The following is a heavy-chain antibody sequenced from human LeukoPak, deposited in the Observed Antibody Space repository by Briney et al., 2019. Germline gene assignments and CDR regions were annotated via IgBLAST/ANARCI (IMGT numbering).Heavy chain of an antibody. V-gene: IGHV4-61*02. CDR1: GGSISSGSYY. CDR3: ARVLSGRGSLYSYYYYMDV. D-gene: IGHD3-16*02. J-gene: IGHJ6*03. Sequence: SETLSLTCTVSGGSISSGSYYWSWIRQPAGKGLEWIGRIYTSGSTNYNPSLKSRVTISVDTSKNQFSLKLRSVTAADTAVYFCARVLSGRGSLYSYYYYMDVWGKGTTVTISS. CDR2: IYTSGST.